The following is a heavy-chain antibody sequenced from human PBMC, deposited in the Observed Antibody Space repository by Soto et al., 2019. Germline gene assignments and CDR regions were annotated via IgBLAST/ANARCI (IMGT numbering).Heavy chain of an antibody. CDR3: AHRILRTVFGLVTTTAIYFDF. CDR1: GFSLTTSGVG. J-gene: IGHJ4*02. V-gene: IGHV2-5*02. Sequence: QITLNESGPTVVKPAETLTLTCTFSGFSLTTSGVGLGWIRQSPGKGPEWLALIYWDDDKRYSASLKSRLTITKDTSKNQVVLTMASVDPADTATYYCAHRILRTVFGLVTTTAIYFDFWGQGTPVVVSS. D-gene: IGHD3-3*01. CDR2: IYWDDDK.